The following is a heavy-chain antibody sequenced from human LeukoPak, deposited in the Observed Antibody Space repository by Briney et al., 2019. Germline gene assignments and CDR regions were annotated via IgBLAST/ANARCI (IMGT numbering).Heavy chain of an antibody. Sequence: SETLSLICSVSGASISSYYWSWIRQPPGKGLEWIGYLFHSGSTNYNPSLKSRVTISVDTSKNQFSLKLNSVTAADTAVYYCARAGASYSFDYWGQGTLVTVSS. CDR1: GASISSYY. V-gene: IGHV4-59*01. CDR3: ARAGASYSFDY. CDR2: LFHSGST. D-gene: IGHD2-21*01. J-gene: IGHJ4*02.